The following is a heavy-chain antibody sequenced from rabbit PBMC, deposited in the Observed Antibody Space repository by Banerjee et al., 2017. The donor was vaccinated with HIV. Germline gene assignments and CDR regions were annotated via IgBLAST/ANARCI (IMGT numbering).Heavy chain of an antibody. CDR2: IYVGSSGNT. CDR3: ARGYASAYIYFNL. Sequence: QSLEESGGDLVKPGASLTLTCTASGFSFSSSYYMCWVRQAPGKGPEWIACIYVGSSGNTYYASWAKGRFTISRSTSLNTVTLQMTGLTAADTATYFCARGYASAYIYFNLWGPGTLVTVS. J-gene: IGHJ4*01. CDR1: GFSFSSSYY. D-gene: IGHD6-1*01. V-gene: IGHV1S40*01.